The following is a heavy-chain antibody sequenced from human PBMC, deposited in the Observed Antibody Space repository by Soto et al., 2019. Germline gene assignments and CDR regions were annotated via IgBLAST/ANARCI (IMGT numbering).Heavy chain of an antibody. CDR2: IYYSGST. D-gene: IGHD3-9*01. V-gene: IGHV4-31*03. CDR3: ERGGVDWGYFDY. J-gene: IGHJ4*03. Sequence: PSETLSLTCTVSGGSISSGGYYWSWIRQHPGKGLEWIGYIYYSGSTYYNPSLKSRVTISVDTSKNQFSLKLSSVTAADTAVYYCERGGVDWGYFDYWGQGTLVTVSS. CDR1: GGSISSGGYY.